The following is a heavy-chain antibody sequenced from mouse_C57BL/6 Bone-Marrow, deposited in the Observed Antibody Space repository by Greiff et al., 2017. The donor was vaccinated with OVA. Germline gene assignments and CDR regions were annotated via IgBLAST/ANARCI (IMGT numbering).Heavy chain of an antibody. CDR1: GYTFTSYW. CDR3: AIRDLIYYGGSYPYWYFDV. J-gene: IGHJ1*03. D-gene: IGHD1-1*01. Sequence: QVQLQQPGAELVKPGASVKVSCKASGYTFTSYWMHWVKQRPGQGFEWIGRIHPSDSDTNYNQKFKGKATLTVDKSSSTAYMQLSSLTSEDSAVYYCAIRDLIYYGGSYPYWYFDVWGTGTTVTVSS. CDR2: IHPSDSDT. V-gene: IGHV1-74*01.